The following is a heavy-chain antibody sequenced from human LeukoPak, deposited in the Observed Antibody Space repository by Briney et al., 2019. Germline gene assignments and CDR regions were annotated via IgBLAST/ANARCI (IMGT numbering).Heavy chain of an antibody. J-gene: IGHJ6*03. V-gene: IGHV1-69*13. D-gene: IGHD1-7*01. CDR3: ARDYNWNYVDYYYYMDV. CDR1: GGTFSSYA. CDR2: IIPIFGTA. Sequence: ASVKVSCKASGGTFSSYAISWVRQAPGQGLEWMEGIIPIFGTANYAQKFQGGVTITADESTSTAYMELSSLRSEDTAVYYCARDYNWNYVDYYYYMDVWGKGTTVTVSS.